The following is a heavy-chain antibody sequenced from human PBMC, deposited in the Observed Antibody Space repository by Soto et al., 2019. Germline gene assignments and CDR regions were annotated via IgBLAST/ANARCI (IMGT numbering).Heavy chain of an antibody. CDR1: GGSVSSGDFY. D-gene: IGHD3-22*01. J-gene: IGHJ4*02. CDR2: IYHSGST. Sequence: SETLSLTCSVSGGSVSSGDFYWSWIRQSPGKGLEWIGYIYHSGSTYYNPSLKSRVAISIDTSKNQFSLKLGSVTAADTALYYCARESRDGDSSGYQFFDYCGQGPLVTVSS. CDR3: ARESRDGDSSGYQFFDY. V-gene: IGHV4-30-4*01.